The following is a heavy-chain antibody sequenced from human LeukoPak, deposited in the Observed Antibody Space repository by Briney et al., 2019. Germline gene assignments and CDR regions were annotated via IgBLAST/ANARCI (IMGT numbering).Heavy chain of an antibody. Sequence: PGGSLRLSCAASGFTFSSYGMHWVRQAPGKGLEWVAFIRYDGSNKYYADSVKGRFTISRDNSKNTLYLQMNSLRAEDTAVYYCAKMSIPRYSYGPIDYWGQGTLVTVSS. V-gene: IGHV3-30*02. D-gene: IGHD5-18*01. CDR1: GFTFSSYG. CDR3: AKMSIPRYSYGPIDY. J-gene: IGHJ4*02. CDR2: IRYDGSNK.